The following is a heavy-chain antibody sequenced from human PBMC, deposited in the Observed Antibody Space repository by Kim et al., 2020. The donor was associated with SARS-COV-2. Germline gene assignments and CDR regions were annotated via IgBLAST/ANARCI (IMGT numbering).Heavy chain of an antibody. CDR1: GFTFSSYA. D-gene: IGHD3-3*01. V-gene: IGHV3-23*01. Sequence: LSLTCAASGFTFSSYAMSWVRQAPGKGLEWVSAISGSGGSTYYADSVKGRFTISRDNSKNTLYLQMNSLRAEDTAVYYCAKGLEGYYVDAFDIWGQGTMVTVSS. J-gene: IGHJ3*02. CDR3: AKGLEGYYVDAFDI. CDR2: ISGSGGST.